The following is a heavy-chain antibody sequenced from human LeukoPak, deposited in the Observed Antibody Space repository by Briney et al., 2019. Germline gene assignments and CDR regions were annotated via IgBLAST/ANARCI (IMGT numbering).Heavy chain of an antibody. J-gene: IGHJ4*02. CDR1: GYTFTGYY. Sequence: GASVKVSCKASGYTFTGYYMHWVRQAPGQGLEWMGWINPNSGGTNYAQKFQGRVTMTRDTSISTAYMELSRLRSDDTAVYYCAKDPRGYSYGSYYFDYWGQGTLVTVSP. CDR2: INPNSGGT. V-gene: IGHV1-2*02. CDR3: AKDPRGYSYGSYYFDY. D-gene: IGHD5-18*01.